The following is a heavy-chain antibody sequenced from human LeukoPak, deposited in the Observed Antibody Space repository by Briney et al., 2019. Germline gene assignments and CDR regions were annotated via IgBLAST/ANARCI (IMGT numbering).Heavy chain of an antibody. D-gene: IGHD5-24*01. J-gene: IGHJ4*02. V-gene: IGHV5-51*01. CDR3: AGQAGGYNKQLDY. CDR2: IYPGDSDT. CDR1: GYSFTSYW. Sequence: GESLKISCKGSGYSFTSYWIGWVRQMPGKGLEWMGIIYPGDSDTKYSPSFQGQVTISADKSISTAYLQWSSLKASDPAMYYCAGQAGGYNKQLDYWGQGTLVTVSS.